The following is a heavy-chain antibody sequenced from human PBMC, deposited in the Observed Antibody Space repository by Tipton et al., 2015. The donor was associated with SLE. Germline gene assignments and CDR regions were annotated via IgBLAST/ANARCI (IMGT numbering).Heavy chain of an antibody. V-gene: IGHV4-59*08. Sequence: TLSLTCTVSGVSISPNYWSWIRQPPGKGLEWIGYIYYSGSTNYNPSLKSRATISLDTSKKQFSLRLTSVTAADTAVYYCARALCTYGVFCEDYFACWGLGTLVTVSS. CDR1: GVSISPNY. J-gene: IGHJ4*02. CDR2: IYYSGST. CDR3: ARALCTYGVFCEDYFAC. D-gene: IGHD2-8*01.